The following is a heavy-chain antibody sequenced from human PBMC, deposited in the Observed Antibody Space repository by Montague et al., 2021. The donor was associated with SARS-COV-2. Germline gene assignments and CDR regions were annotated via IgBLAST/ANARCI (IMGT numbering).Heavy chain of an antibody. V-gene: IGHV4-59*09. D-gene: IGHD3-10*02. J-gene: IGHJ3*02. CDR3: ARGSYVPDAFDI. CDR2: SGST. Sequence: SGSTNYNPSLKSRVTISLDTSKNQFSLKLSSVTAADTAVYYCARGSYVPDAFDIGGQGTMGTVSS.